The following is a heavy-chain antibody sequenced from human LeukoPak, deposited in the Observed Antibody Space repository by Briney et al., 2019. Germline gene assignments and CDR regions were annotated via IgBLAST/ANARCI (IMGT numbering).Heavy chain of an antibody. D-gene: IGHD3-22*01. CDR1: GFTFSSYE. Sequence: GGSLRLSCAASGFTFSSYEMNWVRQAPGKGLEWVSYISSSGSTIYYADSVKGRFTISRDNAKKSLYLHMNSLRAEDTAVYYCARESSGTPDYWGQGTLVTVSS. CDR2: ISSSGSTI. V-gene: IGHV3-48*03. J-gene: IGHJ4*02. CDR3: ARESSGTPDY.